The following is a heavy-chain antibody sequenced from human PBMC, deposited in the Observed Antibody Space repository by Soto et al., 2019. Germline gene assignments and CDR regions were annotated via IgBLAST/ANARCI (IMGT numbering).Heavy chain of an antibody. CDR3: ARGGNCGSTRGYSLDP. J-gene: IGHJ5*02. CDR2: IIPNFGTA. Sequence: QVQLVQSGAEVKKPGSSVKVSCKASGGTFSSSAVSWVRQAPGHGLEWMGGIIPNFGTANYAQKFQGRVTITADKSTNTAYRDLNSLTFEDTAVYYCARGGNCGSTRGYSLDPWGQGTMVTVSS. D-gene: IGHD2-2*02. CDR1: GGTFSSSA. V-gene: IGHV1-69*06.